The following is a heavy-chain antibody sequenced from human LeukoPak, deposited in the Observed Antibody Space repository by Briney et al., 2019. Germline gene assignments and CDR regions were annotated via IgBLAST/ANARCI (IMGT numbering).Heavy chain of an antibody. CDR2: MNPNSGNT. D-gene: IGHD1-14*01. CDR1: GYTFTSYD. J-gene: IGHJ3*02. V-gene: IGHV1-8*03. Sequence: ASVKVSCKASGYTFTSYDINWVRQATGQGLEWMGWMNPNSGNTGYAQKFQGRVAITRNTSISTAYMELSSLRSEDTAVYYCARDIRHNWNHGAFDIWGQGTMVTVSS. CDR3: ARDIRHNWNHGAFDI.